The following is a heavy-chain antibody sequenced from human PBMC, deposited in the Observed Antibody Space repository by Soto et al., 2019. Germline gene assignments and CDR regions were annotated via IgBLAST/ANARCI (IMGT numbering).Heavy chain of an antibody. CDR1: GGSFSGYY. Sequence: PSETLSLTCAVYGGSFSGYYWSWIRQPPGKGLEWIGEINHSGSTNYNPSLKSRVTISVDTSKNQFSLKLSSVTAADTAVYYCARGRYRHEALYYYHYYMDVWGKGTTVTVSS. V-gene: IGHV4-34*01. CDR3: ARGRYRHEALYYYHYYMDV. D-gene: IGHD1-26*01. J-gene: IGHJ6*03. CDR2: INHSGST.